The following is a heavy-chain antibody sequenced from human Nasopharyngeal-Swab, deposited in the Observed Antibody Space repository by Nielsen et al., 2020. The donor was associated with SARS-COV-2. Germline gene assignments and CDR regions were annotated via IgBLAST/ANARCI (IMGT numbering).Heavy chain of an antibody. V-gene: IGHV3-15*01. CDR3: TTDRREPSMDV. CDR2: IKSKTDGGTT. D-gene: IGHD1-26*01. CDR1: GFTFSNAW. Sequence: GESLKISCAGSGFTFSNAWMSWVRQAPGKGLEWVGRIKSKTDGGTTDYAAPVKGRFTISRDDSKNTLYLQMNSLKTEDTAVYYCTTDRREPSMDVWGQGTTVTVSS. J-gene: IGHJ6*02.